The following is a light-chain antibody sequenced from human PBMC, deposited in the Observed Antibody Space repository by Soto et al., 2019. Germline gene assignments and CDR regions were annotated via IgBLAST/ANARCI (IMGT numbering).Light chain of an antibody. Sequence: DIQMTQSPSSVSASVGDRVTITCRASQGIGSWLAWYQQKPGKAPNLLIYDASKLHSGVPSRFSGSGSGIDVSLTISSLQPEDFATYYCQEANSFPNPFGGGTKVEI. CDR3: QEANSFPNP. CDR1: QGIGSW. J-gene: IGKJ4*01. V-gene: IGKV1-12*01. CDR2: DAS.